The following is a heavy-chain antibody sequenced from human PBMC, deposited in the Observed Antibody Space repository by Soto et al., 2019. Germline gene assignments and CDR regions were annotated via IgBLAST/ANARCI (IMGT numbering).Heavy chain of an antibody. CDR2: IGAGGDGA. D-gene: IGHD2-15*01. CDR1: GFTFSSHA. J-gene: IGHJ4*02. CDR3: ARDLWWYLH. V-gene: IGHV3-23*01. Sequence: EVQLLESGGGLVQPGGALRLSCAASGFTFSSHAMSWVRQAPGKGLEWVSSIGAGGDGAYYADSVKGRFTISRANSNNTLYLQMNSLRTEDTAVYYCARDLWWYLHWGQGTLVTVSS.